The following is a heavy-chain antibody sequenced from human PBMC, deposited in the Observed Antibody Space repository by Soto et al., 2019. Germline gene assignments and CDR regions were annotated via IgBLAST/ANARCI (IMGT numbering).Heavy chain of an antibody. J-gene: IGHJ4*02. CDR2: IGTAGDT. D-gene: IGHD4-17*01. Sequence: EVQLVESGGGLVQPGGSLRLSCAASGFTFSSYDMHWVRQATGKGLEWVSAIGTAGDTYYPGSVKGRFTISRENAKNSLYLQMNSLRAGDTAVYYCARESSYGDYDYWGQGTLVTVSS. CDR3: ARESSYGDYDY. V-gene: IGHV3-13*01. CDR1: GFTFSSYD.